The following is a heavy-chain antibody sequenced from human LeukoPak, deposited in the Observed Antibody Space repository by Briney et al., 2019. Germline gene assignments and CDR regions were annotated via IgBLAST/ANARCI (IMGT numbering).Heavy chain of an antibody. CDR2: IIPIFGTA. J-gene: IGHJ4*02. Sequence: GSSVKVSCRASGGTFSSYAISWVRQAPGQGLEWMGGIIPIFGTANYAQKFQGRVTITTDESTSTAYMELSSLRSEDTAVYYCARETVAMGEFDYWGQGTLVTVSS. CDR3: ARETVAMGEFDY. V-gene: IGHV1-69*05. CDR1: GGTFSSYA. D-gene: IGHD3-16*01.